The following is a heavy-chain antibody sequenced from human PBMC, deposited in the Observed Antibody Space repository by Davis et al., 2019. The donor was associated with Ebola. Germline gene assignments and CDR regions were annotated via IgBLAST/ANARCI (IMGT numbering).Heavy chain of an antibody. CDR2: ISYDGSNK. CDR3: ARVPAYPACYGMDV. J-gene: IGHJ6*02. V-gene: IGHV3-30*03. Sequence: GESLKISCAASGFTFSSYGMHWVRQAPGKGLEWVAVISYDGSNKYYADSVKGRFTISRDNAKNSLYLQMNSLRAEDTAVYYCARVPAYPACYGMDVWGQGTTVTVSS. CDR1: GFTFSSYG. D-gene: IGHD3-16*01.